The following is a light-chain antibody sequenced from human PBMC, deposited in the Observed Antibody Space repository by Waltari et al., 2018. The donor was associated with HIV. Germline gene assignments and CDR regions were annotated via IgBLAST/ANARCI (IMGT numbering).Light chain of an antibody. CDR2: LGS. CDR1: QSLLHSNGYNY. CDR3: MQALQTLGT. V-gene: IGKV2-28*01. Sequence: DIVMTQSPLPLPVTPGEPASISGRSSQSLLHSNGYNYLDWYLQKPGQSPQLLIYLGSNRASGVPDRFSGSGSGTDFTLKISRVEAEDVGVYYCMQALQTLGTFGQGTKLEIK. J-gene: IGKJ2*02.